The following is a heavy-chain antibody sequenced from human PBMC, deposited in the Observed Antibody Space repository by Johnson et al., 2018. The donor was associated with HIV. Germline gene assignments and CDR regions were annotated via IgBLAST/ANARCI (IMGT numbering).Heavy chain of an antibody. J-gene: IGHJ3*02. CDR3: ARDRGGPERNYDFWSGYYGGDAFDI. Sequence: EVQLVESGGGVVQPGRSLRLSCAASGFTFSSYAMSWVRQAPGKGLEWVSAISGSGGSTYYADSVKGRFTISRDNSNNTLYLQMNSLRTEDTALYYCARDRGGPERNYDFWSGYYGGDAFDIWGQGTMVTVSS. V-gene: IGHV3-23*04. CDR1: GFTFSSYA. CDR2: ISGSGGST. D-gene: IGHD3-3*01.